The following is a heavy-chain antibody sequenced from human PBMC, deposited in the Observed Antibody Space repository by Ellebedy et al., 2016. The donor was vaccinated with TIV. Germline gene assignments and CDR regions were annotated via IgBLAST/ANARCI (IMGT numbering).Heavy chain of an antibody. Sequence: ASVKVSCKASGYTFTGYYMHWVRQAPGQGLEWMGWINPNSSGTNYAQKFQGRVTMTRDTSISTAYMELSRLRSDDTAVYYCAREGDNPPHDAAGYYYYGMDVWGQGTTVTVSS. J-gene: IGHJ6*02. CDR2: INPNSSGT. CDR1: GYTFTGYY. D-gene: IGHD1-1*01. CDR3: AREGDNPPHDAAGYYYYGMDV. V-gene: IGHV1-2*02.